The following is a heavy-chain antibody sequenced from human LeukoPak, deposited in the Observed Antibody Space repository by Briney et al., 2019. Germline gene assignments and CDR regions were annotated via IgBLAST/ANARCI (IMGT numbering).Heavy chain of an antibody. CDR3: ARNYDRSGYTAFGY. V-gene: IGHV4-59*01. CDR2: IFSSGST. CDR1: GGSISSYY. D-gene: IGHD3-22*01. J-gene: IGHJ4*02. Sequence: SETLSLTCTVYGGSISSYYWSWIRQPPGKGLEWIGHIFSSGSTNYNPSLKSRVTISVDTSKTQFSLKLSSVTAADTAVYYCARNYDRSGYTAFGYWGRGTLVTVSS.